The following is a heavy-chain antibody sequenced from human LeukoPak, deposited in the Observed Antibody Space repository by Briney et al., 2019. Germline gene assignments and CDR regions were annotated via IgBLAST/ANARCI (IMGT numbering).Heavy chain of an antibody. D-gene: IGHD3-3*01. V-gene: IGHV3-48*01. CDR2: ISSSSSTI. CDR1: GFTFSSYA. J-gene: IGHJ4*02. Sequence: GGSLRLSCAASGFTFSSYAMSWVRQAPGKGLEWVSYISSSSSTIYYADSVKGRFTISRDNAKNSLYLQMNSLRAEDTAVYYCASSWYDFWSGYYKGGYWGQGTLVTVSS. CDR3: ASSWYDFWSGYYKGGY.